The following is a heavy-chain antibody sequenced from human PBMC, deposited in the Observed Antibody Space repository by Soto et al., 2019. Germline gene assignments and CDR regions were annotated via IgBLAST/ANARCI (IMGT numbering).Heavy chain of an antibody. Sequence: SQTLSLTGAISGDSVSSLSSAWNGIRQSPSRGLEWLGRTYFRSKWSNDYAASVKSRITINPDTSKNQFSLQLKSVTPDDTALYYCARGSASSWYAFDYWGQGGLVTVSS. J-gene: IGHJ4*02. CDR3: ARGSASSWYAFDY. V-gene: IGHV6-1*01. CDR2: TYFRSKWSN. D-gene: IGHD6-13*01. CDR1: GDSVSSLSSA.